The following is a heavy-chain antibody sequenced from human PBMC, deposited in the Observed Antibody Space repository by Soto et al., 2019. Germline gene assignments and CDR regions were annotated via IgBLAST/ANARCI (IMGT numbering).Heavy chain of an antibody. CDR2: IYPGDSDS. J-gene: IGHJ3*01. CDR3: AKQGVRYRGDAFDL. D-gene: IGHD5-18*01. CDR1: GYSFTSYW. V-gene: IGHV5-51*01. Sequence: PGDSLKISCKRSGYSFTSYWIGWVRQMPGKGLEWMGIIYPGDSDSRYSPSFQGQVSISVDKSSSTAYLQWSSLKASDTAIYYCAKQGVRYRGDAFDLWGQGTMVTVSS.